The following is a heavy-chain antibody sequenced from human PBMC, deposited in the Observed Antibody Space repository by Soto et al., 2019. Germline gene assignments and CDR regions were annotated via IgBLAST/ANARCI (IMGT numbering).Heavy chain of an antibody. V-gene: IGHV5-51*03. Sequence: EVQLVQSGAEVKKPGESLKISCKGSGYSFTSYWIGWVRQMPGKGLEWMGIIYPGDSDPRYSPSFQGQVTISADKSISTAYLQWSSLKASDTAMYYCAREGGDYGPLHYSYGMDVWGQGTTVTVSS. D-gene: IGHD4-17*01. CDR3: AREGGDYGPLHYSYGMDV. CDR2: IYPGDSDP. J-gene: IGHJ6*02. CDR1: GYSFTSYW.